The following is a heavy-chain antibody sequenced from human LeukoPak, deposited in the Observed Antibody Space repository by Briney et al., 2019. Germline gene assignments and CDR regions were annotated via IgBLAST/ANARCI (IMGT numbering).Heavy chain of an antibody. J-gene: IGHJ4*02. CDR2: ISSSGSTI. CDR3: AKDGTVVVPAAFDY. CDR1: GFTFSDYY. Sequence: GGSLRLSCAASGFTFSDYYMSWIRQAPGKGLEWVSYISSSGSTIYYADSVKGRFTISRDNSKNTLYLQMNSLRAEDTAVYYCAKDGTVVVPAAFDYWGQGTLVTVSS. D-gene: IGHD2-2*01. V-gene: IGHV3-11*01.